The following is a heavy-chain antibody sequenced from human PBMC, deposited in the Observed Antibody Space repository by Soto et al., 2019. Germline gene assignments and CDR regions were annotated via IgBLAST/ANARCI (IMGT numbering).Heavy chain of an antibody. Sequence: EVQLVESGGGLVQPGRSLRLSCAASGFTFDDYAMHWVRQAPGKGLEWVSGISWNSGSIGYADSVKGRFTISRDNAKNSLYLQMNSLRAEDTALYYCAKDFEEGYYGGYDAFDIWGQGTMVTVSS. V-gene: IGHV3-9*01. CDR3: AKDFEEGYYGGYDAFDI. D-gene: IGHD4-17*01. J-gene: IGHJ3*02. CDR2: ISWNSGSI. CDR1: GFTFDDYA.